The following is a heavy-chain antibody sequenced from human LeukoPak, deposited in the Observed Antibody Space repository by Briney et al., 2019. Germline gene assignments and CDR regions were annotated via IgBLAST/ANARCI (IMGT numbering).Heavy chain of an antibody. CDR2: IYYSGST. CDR1: GGSISSYY. D-gene: IGHD6-6*01. V-gene: IGHV4-59*01. CDR3: ARVPYSSSGIQRILPDYYYYYMDV. J-gene: IGHJ6*03. Sequence: SETLSLTCTVSGGSISSYYWSWIRQPPGKGLEWMGYIYYSGSTNYNPSLKSRVTISVDTSKNQFSLKLSSVTAADTAVYYCARVPYSSSGIQRILPDYYYYYMDVWGKGTTVTISS.